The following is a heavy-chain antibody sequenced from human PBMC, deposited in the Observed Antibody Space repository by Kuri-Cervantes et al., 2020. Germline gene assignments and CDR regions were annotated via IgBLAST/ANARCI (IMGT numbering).Heavy chain of an antibody. Sequence: GSLRLSCTVSGTSVSSGVHHWSWIRQPPGKGLEWIGCIYPGQSNRYSPSLQSRVTISVDTSKNQLSLKLTSVTAADTAVYYCARQTWRITTPNWFDPWGLGTLVTVSS. D-gene: IGHD3-10*01. CDR2: IYPGQSN. V-gene: IGHV4-61*08. CDR1: GTSVSSGVHH. CDR3: ARQTWRITTPNWFDP. J-gene: IGHJ5*02.